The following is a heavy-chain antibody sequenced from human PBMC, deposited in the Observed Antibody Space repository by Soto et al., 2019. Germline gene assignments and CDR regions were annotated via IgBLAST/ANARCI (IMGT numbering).Heavy chain of an antibody. D-gene: IGHD3-10*01. CDR3: AAGEAIRY. CDR1: GFTFTKYG. CDR2: IWYDGSHK. Sequence: GGSLRLSCAASGFTFTKYGMHWVRQAPGRGLEWVAVIWYDGSHKYYADSVKGRFTISRDNSKNTVYLHMDSLGAEDRAMYYCAAGEAIRYRGRGTPVTVSS. V-gene: IGHV3-33*01. J-gene: IGHJ4*02.